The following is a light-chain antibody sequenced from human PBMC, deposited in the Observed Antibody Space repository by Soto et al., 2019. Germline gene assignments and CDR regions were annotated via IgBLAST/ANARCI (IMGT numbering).Light chain of an antibody. J-gene: IGKJ1*01. Sequence: VMTQSPATLSVSPGERATLSCTASQSINSNLAWYQQRPGQAPRLLTYGASTRATGIPARFSGSGSGTEFTLTISSLQSEDFAVYYCQKYNNWWTFGQGTKVDIK. V-gene: IGKV3-15*01. CDR2: GAS. CDR1: QSINSN. CDR3: QKYNNWWT.